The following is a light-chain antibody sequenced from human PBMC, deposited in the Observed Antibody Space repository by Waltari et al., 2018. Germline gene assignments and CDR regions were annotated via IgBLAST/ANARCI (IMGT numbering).Light chain of an antibody. V-gene: IGLV2-23*01. CDR3: CSYADSSTLV. CDR1: SRDVVSYNL. CDR2: DGS. Sequence: QSALTQPASVSGFPGQSITISCTGTSRDVVSYNLVSWYQQYPGKAPKLMIYDGSKRPSGVSNRLSGSKSGNTASLTISGLQAEDEADYYCCSYADSSTLVFGGGTKLTVL. J-gene: IGLJ3*02.